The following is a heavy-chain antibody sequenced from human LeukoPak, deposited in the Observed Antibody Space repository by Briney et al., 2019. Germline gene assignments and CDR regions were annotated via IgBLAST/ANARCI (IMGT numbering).Heavy chain of an antibody. Sequence: ASVKVSCKASGYTFTSYGISWVRQAPGQELEWMGWISAYNGNTNYAQKLQGRVTMTTDTSTSTAYMELRSLRSDDTAVYYCARTELGYGDILEDAFDIWGQGTMVTVSS. J-gene: IGHJ3*02. CDR2: ISAYNGNT. D-gene: IGHD4-17*01. CDR3: ARTELGYGDILEDAFDI. V-gene: IGHV1-18*01. CDR1: GYTFTSYG.